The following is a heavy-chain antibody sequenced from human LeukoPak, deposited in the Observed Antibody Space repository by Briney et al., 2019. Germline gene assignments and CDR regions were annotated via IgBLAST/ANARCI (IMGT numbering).Heavy chain of an antibody. CDR2: ISYDGSNK. D-gene: IGHD2-2*01. Sequence: PGRSLRLSCAASGFTFSSYAMHWVRQAPGKGLEWVAVISYDGSNKYYADSVKGRFTISRDNSKNTLYLQMNSLRAEDTAVSYFARRTPAAPSDYRGQGTLVTVSS. CDR3: ARRTPAAPSDY. CDR1: GFTFSSYA. J-gene: IGHJ4*02. V-gene: IGHV3-30-3*01.